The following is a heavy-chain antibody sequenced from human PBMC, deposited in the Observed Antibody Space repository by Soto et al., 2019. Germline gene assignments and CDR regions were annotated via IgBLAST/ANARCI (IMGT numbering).Heavy chain of an antibody. V-gene: IGHV1-69*01. J-gene: IGHJ6*02. CDR3: ARSQGGSSSLDIYYYYYYGMDV. D-gene: IGHD2-15*01. CDR2: IIPIFGTA. CDR1: GGTFSSYA. Sequence: QVQLVQSGAEVKKPGSSVKVSCTAPGGTFSSYAIGWVRQAPGQGLEWMGGIIPIFGTANYAQKFQGRVTINADESTSTGYMELSSLRSEDTAVYYCARSQGGSSSLDIYYYYYYGMDVWGQGTTVTVSS.